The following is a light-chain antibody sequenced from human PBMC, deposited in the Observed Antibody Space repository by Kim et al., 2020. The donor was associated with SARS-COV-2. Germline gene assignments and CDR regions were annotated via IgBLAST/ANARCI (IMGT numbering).Light chain of an antibody. Sequence: GQRDTIACSGSSSNIGRNYVDWYQQLPGSAPQLLIYRDNQRPSGVPDRFSGSRSGTSASVAISGLRSEDEADYYCAAWDDSLSGYVFGTGTKVTVL. J-gene: IGLJ1*01. CDR1: SSNIGRNY. CDR3: AAWDDSLSGYV. V-gene: IGLV1-47*01. CDR2: RDN.